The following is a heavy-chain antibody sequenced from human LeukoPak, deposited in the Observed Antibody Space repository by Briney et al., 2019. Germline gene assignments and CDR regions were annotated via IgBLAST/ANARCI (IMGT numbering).Heavy chain of an antibody. CDR2: INHSGST. D-gene: IGHD3-10*01. CDR3: ARERRDYYGSGSYYRRVLFDY. J-gene: IGHJ4*02. Sequence: SETLSLTCAVSGGSFSGYYWSWIRQPPGKGLEWIGEINHSGSTNYNPSLKSRVTISVDTSKNQFSLKLSSVTAADTAVYYCARERRDYYGSGSYYRRVLFDYWGQGTLVTVSS. V-gene: IGHV4-34*01. CDR1: GGSFSGYY.